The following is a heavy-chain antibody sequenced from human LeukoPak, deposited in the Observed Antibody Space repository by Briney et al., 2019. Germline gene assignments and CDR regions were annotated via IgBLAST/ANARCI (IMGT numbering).Heavy chain of an antibody. CDR2: IIPIFGTA. CDR1: GGTFSSYA. J-gene: IGHJ4*02. V-gene: IGHV1-69*13. D-gene: IGHD3-22*01. Sequence: GASVKVSCKASGGTFSSYAISWVRQAPGQGLEWMGGIIPIFGTANYAQKFQGRVTITADESTSTAYMELSSLRSEDTAVYYCARSPVHYDGSGYYYDYWGQGTLVTVSS. CDR3: ARSPVHYDGSGYYYDY.